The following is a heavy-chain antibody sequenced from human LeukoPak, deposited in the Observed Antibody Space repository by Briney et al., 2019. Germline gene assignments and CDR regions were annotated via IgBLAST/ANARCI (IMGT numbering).Heavy chain of an antibody. D-gene: IGHD5-12*01. CDR1: GYSFTNYW. V-gene: IGHV5-51*01. Sequence: LGESLKISCMGSGYSFTNYWIGWVRQVPGSGLEWMGVIYPSDSDTRYSPSFQGQVTISADKSIDTAYLRWSSLKASDTAMYYCARQRDSGFDFDSGGQGPLVPVSS. CDR3: ARQRDSGFDFDS. J-gene: IGHJ4*02. CDR2: IYPSDSDT.